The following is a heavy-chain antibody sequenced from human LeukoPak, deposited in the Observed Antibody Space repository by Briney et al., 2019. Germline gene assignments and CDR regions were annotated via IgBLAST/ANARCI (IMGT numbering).Heavy chain of an antibody. CDR3: ARVGGSYYGGNYFDY. V-gene: IGHV3-9*01. CDR2: IDWNSGRI. CDR1: GFTIHDHA. Sequence: GGSLRLSCVGSGFTIHDHAMHWVRQAPGKGLEWVSGIDWNSGRIGYADSVKGRFTISRDNAKNSLYPQMNSLRAEDTAVYYCARVGGSYYGGNYFDYWGQGTLVTVSS. D-gene: IGHD1-26*01. J-gene: IGHJ4*02.